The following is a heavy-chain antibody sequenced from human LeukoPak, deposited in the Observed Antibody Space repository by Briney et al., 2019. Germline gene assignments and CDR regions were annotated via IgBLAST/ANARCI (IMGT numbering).Heavy chain of an antibody. J-gene: IGHJ4*02. CDR1: GGSFSGYY. Sequence: RPSETLSLTCAVYGGSFSGYYWSWIRQPPGKGLEWIGEINHGGSTNYNPSLKSRVTISIDTSKNQFSLKLNSVTAADTAVYFCARGGFRAAAGTALWYWGQGTLVTVSS. V-gene: IGHV4-34*01. D-gene: IGHD6-13*01. CDR3: ARGGFRAAAGTALWY. CDR2: INHGGST.